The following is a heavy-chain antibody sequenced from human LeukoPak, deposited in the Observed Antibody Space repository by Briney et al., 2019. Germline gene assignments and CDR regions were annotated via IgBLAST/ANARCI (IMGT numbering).Heavy chain of an antibody. CDR1: GGTFSSYT. J-gene: IGHJ5*02. D-gene: IGHD4-23*01. V-gene: IGHV1-46*01. CDR3: ARDNSIHERGWWFDP. Sequence: ASVKVSCKTSGGTFSSYTISWVRQAPGQGLEWMGLINPRGTSTIYAEKFQSRIIMTRDMSTTTDYMELSSLKSDDTAVYYCARDNSIHERGWWFDPWGQGTLVTVSS. CDR2: INPRGTST.